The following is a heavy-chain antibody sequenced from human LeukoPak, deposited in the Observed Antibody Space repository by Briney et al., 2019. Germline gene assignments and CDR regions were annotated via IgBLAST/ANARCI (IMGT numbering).Heavy chain of an antibody. CDR3: ARARHCTNGVCYMYYFDY. CDR1: GYTFTSYD. CDR2: MNPNSGNT. D-gene: IGHD2-8*01. V-gene: IGHV1-8*01. Sequence: ASVKVSCKASGYTFTSYDINWVRQATGQGLEWMGWMNPNSGNTGYAQKFQGGVTMTRNTSISTAYMELSSLRSEDTAVYYCARARHCTNGVCYMYYFDYWGQGTLVTVSS. J-gene: IGHJ4*02.